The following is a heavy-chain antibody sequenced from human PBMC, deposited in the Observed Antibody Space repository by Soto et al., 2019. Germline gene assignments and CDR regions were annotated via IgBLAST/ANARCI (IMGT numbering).Heavy chain of an antibody. J-gene: IGHJ4*02. V-gene: IGHV3-23*01. Sequence: EVQLLESGGGLVQPGGSLRLSCAVSGFSFSTYGVTWVRQAPGKGLEWVSGVSGGSGVTHYADSVKGRFTITGDNSTNTVYLHMNSLRVEATAVHYCARLNGYGDYWGQGTLVTVSS. CDR3: ARLNGYGDY. D-gene: IGHD5-12*01. CDR1: GFSFSTYG. CDR2: VSGGSGVT.